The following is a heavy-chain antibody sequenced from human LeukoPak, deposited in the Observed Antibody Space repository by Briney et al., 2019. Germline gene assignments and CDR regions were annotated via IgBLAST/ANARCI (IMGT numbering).Heavy chain of an antibody. CDR2: IYSGGRT. J-gene: IGHJ4*02. Sequence: GGSLRLSCAASGFTVSSNDMSWVRQAPGKGLEWVSVIYSGGRTFYADSAKGRFTISRDNSKNTLYLQMNSLRAEDTALYYCAKDQALSLSSSRALDYWGQGTLVTVSS. CDR1: GFTVSSND. CDR3: AKDQALSLSSSRALDY. V-gene: IGHV3-53*01. D-gene: IGHD2-2*01.